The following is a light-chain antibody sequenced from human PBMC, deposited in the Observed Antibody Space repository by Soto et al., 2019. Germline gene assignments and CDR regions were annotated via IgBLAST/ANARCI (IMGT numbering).Light chain of an antibody. CDR2: AAS. CDR3: QKYSSVPV. Sequence: DIQMTQSPTSLSASVGDRVTITCRASQGIRNYVAWYQQIPGKAPKLLIYAASTLQSGVPSRFSGSGSGTDFTHTINGLQPEDVATYSCQKYSSVPVFGPGTKVEI. J-gene: IGKJ3*01. V-gene: IGKV1-27*01. CDR1: QGIRNY.